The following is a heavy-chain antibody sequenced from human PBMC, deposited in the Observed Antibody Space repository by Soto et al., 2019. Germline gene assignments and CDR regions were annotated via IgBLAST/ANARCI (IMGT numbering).Heavy chain of an antibody. CDR2: INAGNGNT. D-gene: IGHD1-26*01. V-gene: IGHV1-3*01. CDR3: ARHSDGAVAFQN. J-gene: IGHJ1*01. CDR1: GYTFTSYA. Sequence: ASVKVSCKASGYTFTSYAMHWVRQAPGQRLEWMGWINAGNGNTKYSQKFQGRVTITRDTSASTAYMELSSLRSEDTAVYYCARHSDGAVAFQNWGQGTLVTVSS.